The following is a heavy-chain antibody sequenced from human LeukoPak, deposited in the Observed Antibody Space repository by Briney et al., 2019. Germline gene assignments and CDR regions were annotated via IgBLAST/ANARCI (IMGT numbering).Heavy chain of an antibody. D-gene: IGHD2-2*01. V-gene: IGHV1-46*01. J-gene: IGHJ4*02. CDR3: ARTWVCLGTSCYWDYYFDF. Sequence: ASVKVSCKASGFTFTNYYIHWVRQAPGQGLEWMGIINPTGGSTNFAQKFQGRVTMTRDTSTSTVYMELSSLRSEDTAVYYCARTWVCLGTSCYWDYYFDFWGQGTLVTVSS. CDR2: INPTGGST. CDR1: GFTFTNYY.